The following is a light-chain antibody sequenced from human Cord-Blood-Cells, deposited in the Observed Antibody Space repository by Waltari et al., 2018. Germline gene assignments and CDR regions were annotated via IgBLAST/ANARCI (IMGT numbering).Light chain of an antibody. CDR3: ATWYDSLSGWV. Sequence: SVLTQPPSASGTPAQRVTTPWSGRTSNSGSNCDYWYQQLPGTAPKLLIYRNKQRPSGVPDRFPGSKSGTSGSLAIGGLRPEDEADYYCATWYDSLSGWVFGGGTKLTVL. V-gene: IGLV1-47*01. CDR2: RNK. J-gene: IGLJ3*02. CDR1: TSNSGSNC.